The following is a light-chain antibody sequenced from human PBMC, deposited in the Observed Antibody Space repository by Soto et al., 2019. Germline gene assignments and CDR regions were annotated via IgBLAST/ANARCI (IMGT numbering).Light chain of an antibody. CDR3: HQHSSTPWP. Sequence: IFIPPSTSTLSLSPGERATLSCRASQSFSSSYLAWYQQKPDQAPRLLIYETSSRATGIPDRFSGSGSQANYTLTTIRRLQAEDVVSYYHQHSSTPWPFGQGTKADIK. CDR1: QSFSSSY. V-gene: IGKV3D-20*02. CDR2: ETS. J-gene: IGKJ1*01.